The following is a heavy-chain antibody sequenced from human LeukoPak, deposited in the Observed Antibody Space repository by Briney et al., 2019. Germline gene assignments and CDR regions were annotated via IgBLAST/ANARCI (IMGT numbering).Heavy chain of an antibody. J-gene: IGHJ3*02. Sequence: PSETLSLTCTVSGGSISSGDYYWSWIRQPPGNGLEWIGYIYYSGSTNYNPSLKSRVTISVDTSKNQFSLKLSSVTAAVTAVYYCARDLEATYYYDSSGYYYSGLGIWGQGTMVTVSS. D-gene: IGHD3-22*01. CDR2: IYYSGST. CDR1: GGSISSGDYY. V-gene: IGHV4-61*08. CDR3: ARDLEATYYYDSSGYYYSGLGI.